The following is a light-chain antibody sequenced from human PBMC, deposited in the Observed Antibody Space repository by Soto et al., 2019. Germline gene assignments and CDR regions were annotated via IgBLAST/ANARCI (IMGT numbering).Light chain of an antibody. V-gene: IGLV2-14*03. Sequence: QSALTQPASVSGSPGQSIIISCTGTSSDIGAYNYVAGYQHNQGNAPELMIYDVKSRPSGVSNRCSGSKSGNTASLTISGLQPEDEADYYCTSFSSTTPIVFGGGTKLTVL. CDR1: SSDIGAYNY. CDR2: DVK. J-gene: IGLJ3*02. CDR3: TSFSSTTPIV.